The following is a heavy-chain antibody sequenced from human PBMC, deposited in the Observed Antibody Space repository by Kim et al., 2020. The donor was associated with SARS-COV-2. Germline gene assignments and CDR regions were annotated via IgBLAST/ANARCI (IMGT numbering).Heavy chain of an antibody. D-gene: IGHD2-2*01. J-gene: IGHJ6*02. Sequence: SETLSLTCTVSGGSISSGGYYWSWIRQHPGKGLEWIGYIYYSGSTYYNPSLKSRVTISVDTSKNQFSLKLSSVTAADTAVYYCARDEEYQLLGAGYGMDVWGQGTTVTVSS. CDR1: GGSISSGGYY. V-gene: IGHV4-31*03. CDR2: IYYSGST. CDR3: ARDEEYQLLGAGYGMDV.